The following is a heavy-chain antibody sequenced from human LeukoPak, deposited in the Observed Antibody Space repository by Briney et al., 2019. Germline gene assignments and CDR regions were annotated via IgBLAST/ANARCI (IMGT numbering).Heavy chain of an antibody. CDR2: IYYSGST. CDR3: ARHSPYCSSTSCYTY. V-gene: IGHV4-39*01. CDR1: GGSISSSSYY. J-gene: IGHJ4*02. D-gene: IGHD2-2*02. Sequence: SETLSLTCTVSGGSISSSSYYWGWIRQPPGKGLEWIGSIYYSGSTYYNPSLKSRVTISVDTSKNQFSLKLSSETAADTAVYYCARHSPYCSSTSCYTYWGQGTLVTVSS.